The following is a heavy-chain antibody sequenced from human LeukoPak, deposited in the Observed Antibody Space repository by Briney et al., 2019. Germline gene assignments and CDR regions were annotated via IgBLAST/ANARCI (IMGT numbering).Heavy chain of an antibody. D-gene: IGHD6-13*01. V-gene: IGHV3-9*01. CDR1: GFTFDDYA. CDR3: AKGLYSSSWYMNYFDY. J-gene: IGHJ4*02. Sequence: GGSLRLSCAASGFTFDDYAMHWVRQAPGKGLEWVSGISWNSGSIGYADSVKGRFTISRDNAKNSLYLQMNSLRAEDTALYYCAKGLYSSSWYMNYFDYWGQGTLVTVSS. CDR2: ISWNSGSI.